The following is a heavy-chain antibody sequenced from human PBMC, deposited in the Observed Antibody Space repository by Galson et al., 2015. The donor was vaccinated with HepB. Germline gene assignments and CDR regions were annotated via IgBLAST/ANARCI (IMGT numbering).Heavy chain of an antibody. CDR1: GYTFTSYG. CDR3: AKVWKTVPYYLDS. J-gene: IGHJ4*02. D-gene: IGHD4-17*01. CDR2: ISPYTTKT. Sequence: SVKVSCKASGYTFTSYGISWVRQAPGQGLEWMAWISPYTTKTNYAQKFQGRVTMTTDTSTSTAYMELRSLRSDDTAVYYCAKVWKTVPYYLDSWGQGTLVTVSS. V-gene: IGHV1-18*04.